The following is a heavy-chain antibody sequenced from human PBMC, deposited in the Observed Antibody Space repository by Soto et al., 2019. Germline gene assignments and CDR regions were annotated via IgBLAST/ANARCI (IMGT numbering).Heavy chain of an antibody. J-gene: IGHJ4*02. Sequence: QVQLVQSGAEVKKPGASVKVSCKTSGYTFSSYGVSWVRQAPGQGLEWMGWISVKNGNTKYAQKVQGRVTMTTDTSTSTAYMELTSLRSDDTAVYYCARARNIEVAGAQPLLPWGQGTLVTVSS. CDR1: GYTFSSYG. V-gene: IGHV1-18*01. CDR3: ARARNIEVAGAQPLLP. D-gene: IGHD6-19*01. CDR2: ISVKNGNT.